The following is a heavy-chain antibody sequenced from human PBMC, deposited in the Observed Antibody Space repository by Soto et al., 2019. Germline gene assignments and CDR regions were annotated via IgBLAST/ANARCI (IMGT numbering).Heavy chain of an antibody. CDR3: ARDVGLDSDDFFAY. CDR1: GFTFSSYG. D-gene: IGHD3-9*01. Sequence: GGSLRLSCTASGFTFSSYGMGWVRQAPGKGLQWVSTIRGDGGQTHYTDSVKGRFSISRDNSKNTVYLQMDSLRAEDTAMYFCARDVGLDSDDFFAYWGQGTQVTV. V-gene: IGHV3-23*01. CDR2: IRGDGGQT. J-gene: IGHJ4*02.